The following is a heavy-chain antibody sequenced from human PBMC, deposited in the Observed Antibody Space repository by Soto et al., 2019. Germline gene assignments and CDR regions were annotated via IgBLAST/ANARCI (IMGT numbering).Heavy chain of an antibody. CDR3: ARDHDSIWYAALDY. D-gene: IGHD6-13*01. CDR2: ISSSGSTI. Sequence: GGSLRLSCAASGFTFNDYYMSWIRQAPGKGLEWVSYISSSGSTIYYADSVKGRFTISRDNAKNSLYLQMNSLRAEDTAVYYCARDHDSIWYAALDYWGQGTLVTVSS. V-gene: IGHV3-11*01. CDR1: GFTFNDYY. J-gene: IGHJ4*02.